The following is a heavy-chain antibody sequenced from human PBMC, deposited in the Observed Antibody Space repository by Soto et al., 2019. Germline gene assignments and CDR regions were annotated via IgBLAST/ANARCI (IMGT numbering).Heavy chain of an antibody. CDR1: GFTFDDYA. CDR3: AKDKSYHTANWFDP. V-gene: IGHV3-9*01. CDR2: ISWNSGSI. J-gene: IGHJ5*02. Sequence: GGSLRPSCAASGFTFDDYAMHWVRQAPGKGLEWVSGISWNSGSIGYADSVKGRFTISRDNAKNSLYLQMNSLRAEDTALYYCAKDKSYHTANWFDPWGQGTLVTVSS.